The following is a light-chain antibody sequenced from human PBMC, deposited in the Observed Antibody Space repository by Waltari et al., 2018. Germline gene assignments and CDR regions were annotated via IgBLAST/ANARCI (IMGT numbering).Light chain of an antibody. CDR2: EES. J-gene: IGKJ1*01. V-gene: IGKV3-20*01. CDR1: QTVFNNF. CDR3: QQYGISPRT. Sequence: EIVLTQSPGTLSLSPGERATLSCRASQTVFNNFFAWYQHRPGQAPRLVMLEESSRATGIPHRFSGSGSGTDFTLTITRLEPEDFAVYYCQQYGISPRTFGQGTKVELK.